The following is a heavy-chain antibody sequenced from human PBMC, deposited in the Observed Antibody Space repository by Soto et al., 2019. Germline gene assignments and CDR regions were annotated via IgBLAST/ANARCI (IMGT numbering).Heavy chain of an antibody. CDR3: ARIMLVEWIFLNIDLYSMDV. Sequence: EVQLVESGGGLVKPGGSLRLSCEASGFTFSSHSMNWVRQAPGKGLEWISSISSNSGTIHYAASVEGRFTVSRDNAKNSLYLQMNGLRDEDTAVYYCARIMLVEWIFLNIDLYSMDVWGQGTTVTVSS. CDR1: GFTFSSHS. CDR2: ISSNSGTI. V-gene: IGHV3-48*02. J-gene: IGHJ6*02. D-gene: IGHD1-26*01.